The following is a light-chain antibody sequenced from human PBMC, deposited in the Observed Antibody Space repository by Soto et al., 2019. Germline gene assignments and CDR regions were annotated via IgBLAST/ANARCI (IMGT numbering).Light chain of an antibody. CDR1: QSFASY. J-gene: IGKJ2*01. CDR2: DAS. CDR3: QLRSNWPPRYT. V-gene: IGKV3-11*01. Sequence: EIVLTQSPATLSLSPGERATLSCRASQSFASYLTWYQQKPGQAPRLLIYDASNRATGIPARFSGSGSGTDCTLTISSLEPEDFAVYYCQLRSNWPPRYTFGQGTKLEIK.